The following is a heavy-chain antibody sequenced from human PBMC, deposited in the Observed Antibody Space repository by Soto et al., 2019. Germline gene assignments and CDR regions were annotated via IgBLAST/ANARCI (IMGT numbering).Heavy chain of an antibody. V-gene: IGHV3-23*01. J-gene: IGHJ3*02. CDR3: AKSGYCSGGSCYDLGAFDI. D-gene: IGHD2-15*01. CDR2: ISGSGGRT. Sequence: PGGSLRLSCAASGFTFSSYAMSWVRQAPGKGLEWVSTISGSGGRTYYADSVKGRFTISRDNSKNTLYLQMNSLRAEDTAVYYSAKSGYCSGGSCYDLGAFDIWGQGTMVTVSS. CDR1: GFTFSSYA.